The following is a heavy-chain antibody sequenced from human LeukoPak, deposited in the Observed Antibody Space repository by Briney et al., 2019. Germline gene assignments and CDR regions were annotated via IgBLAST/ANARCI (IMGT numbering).Heavy chain of an antibody. V-gene: IGHV4-59*01. CDR3: ASSSTRCPLGVCYFDY. CDR2: IYYSGST. CDR1: GFTITSYV. Sequence: PGGSLRLSCTASGFTITSYVTSWIRQPPGKGLEWIGYIYYSGSTNYNPSLKSRVTISVDTSKNQFSLKLSSVTAADTAVYYCASSSTRCPLGVCYFDYWGQGTLVTVSS. J-gene: IGHJ4*02. D-gene: IGHD2-2*01.